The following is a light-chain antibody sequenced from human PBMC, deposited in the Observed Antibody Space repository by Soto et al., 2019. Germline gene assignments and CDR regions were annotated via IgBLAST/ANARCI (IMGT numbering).Light chain of an antibody. J-gene: IGKJ5*01. CDR3: QQYENLPT. CDR1: QNINNY. Sequence: ITLTQSPSDIATLVCGRGHSTCQASQNINNYLNWYQQKPGRAPKLLIYDASNLEAGVPLRFRRSGSGTDFTFTISRLQPEDIATYYCQQYENLPTFGRGTRLDIK. CDR2: DAS. V-gene: IGKV1-33*01.